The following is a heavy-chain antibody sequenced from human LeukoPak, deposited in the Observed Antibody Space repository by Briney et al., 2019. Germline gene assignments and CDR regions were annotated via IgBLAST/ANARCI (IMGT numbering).Heavy chain of an antibody. V-gene: IGHV4-4*02. CDR1: GVSIWSSF. Sequence: GSLRLSCAASGVSIWSSFRGWVRQPPGKGLEWIGEINHSGSTNYNPSLKSRVTISVDTSKNQFSLKLSSVTAADTAVYYCARGGTYYYDSSGYYYFDYWGQGTLVTVSS. J-gene: IGHJ4*02. D-gene: IGHD3-22*01. CDR2: INHSGST. CDR3: ARGGTYYYDSSGYYYFDY.